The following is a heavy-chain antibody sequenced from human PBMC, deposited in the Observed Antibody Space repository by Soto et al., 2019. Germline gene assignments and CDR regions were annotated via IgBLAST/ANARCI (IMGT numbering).Heavy chain of an antibody. V-gene: IGHV1-69*12. CDR1: GGAFSDYA. CDR2: IMPIFRAP. Sequence: QVQLVQSGAEVKKPGSSVKVSCKASGGAFSDYAFSWVRQAPGQGLEWLGGIMPIFRAPDYAQKFQGRVTITADEFTRTAYMEMNSLRSEHTAVYYCASWLKGPDIGNYYDGMDVWGQGTTVTV. CDR3: ASWLKGPDIGNYYDGMDV. J-gene: IGHJ6*02. D-gene: IGHD2-15*01.